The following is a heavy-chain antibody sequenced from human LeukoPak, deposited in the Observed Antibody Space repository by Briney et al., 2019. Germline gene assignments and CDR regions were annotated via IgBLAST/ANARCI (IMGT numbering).Heavy chain of an antibody. J-gene: IGHJ4*02. CDR1: GFTFSSYA. D-gene: IGHD2-15*01. V-gene: IGHV3-23*01. CDR2: ISGSGGST. Sequence: GGSLRLSCAASGFTFSSYAMSWVRQAPGKRLESVSSISGSGGSTYYADAVKGRFTLSRGNSKNTLYLQMNSLRAEDTALYSCAKGNGDSCSSAFDYWGQGILVTVSS. CDR3: AKGNGDSCSSAFDY.